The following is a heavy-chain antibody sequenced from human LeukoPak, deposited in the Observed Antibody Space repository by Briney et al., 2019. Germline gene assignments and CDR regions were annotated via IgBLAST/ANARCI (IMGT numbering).Heavy chain of an antibody. V-gene: IGHV3-33*05. CDR1: GFTFSNYG. CDR2: ISYDGTNK. J-gene: IGHJ6*03. Sequence: QPGGSRRLSCEASGFTFSNYGIDSVRQAPGEWLEWLAVISYDGTNKYYTDSVKGPFTISRDHSKTTVDLQMDSLGAADTAVYYCARSPTYYYMDVWGKGTTVTVSS. CDR3: ARSPTYYYMDV.